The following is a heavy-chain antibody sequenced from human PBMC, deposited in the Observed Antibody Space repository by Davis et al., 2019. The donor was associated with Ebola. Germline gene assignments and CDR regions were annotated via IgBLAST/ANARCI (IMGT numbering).Heavy chain of an antibody. CDR3: ARRGDGYKLDY. Sequence: PSETLSLTCAVYGGSFSGYYWTWIRQPPGKGLEWIGEIIHSGSTNYNPSLKSRVTISVDTSKNQFSLKLSSVTAADTAVYYCARRGDGYKLDYWGQGTLVTVSS. V-gene: IGHV4-34*12. J-gene: IGHJ4*02. CDR2: IIHSGST. D-gene: IGHD5-24*01. CDR1: GGSFSGYY.